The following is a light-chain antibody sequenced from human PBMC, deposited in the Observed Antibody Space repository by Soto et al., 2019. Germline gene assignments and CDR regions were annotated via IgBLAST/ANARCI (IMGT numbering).Light chain of an antibody. J-gene: IGKJ2*01. CDR2: GAS. CDR1: QSVSTN. Sequence: VMTQSPATLSVSPGERATLSCRASQSVSTNLAWYQQKPGQAPRLLIYGASTRATGVPGRFSGSGSGTEFTLTITRLQPEDFAVYYCQQYNGWYTFGHGTKLEIK. V-gene: IGKV3-15*01. CDR3: QQYNGWYT.